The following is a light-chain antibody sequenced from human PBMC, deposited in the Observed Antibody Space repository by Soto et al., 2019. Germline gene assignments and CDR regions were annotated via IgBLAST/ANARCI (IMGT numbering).Light chain of an antibody. J-gene: IGKJ5*01. CDR1: QSVTRGY. V-gene: IGKV3-20*01. CDR3: QQYGSSLT. Sequence: ERVWQPSLGTMSFAPGYISPLSVRASQSVTRGYLGWYHPKPGQAPRLLIYGTSSRATCTPDRFSGSGSGTDFTLTISRLEHEDFEVFYRQQYGSSLTFGQGTQLEIK. CDR2: GTS.